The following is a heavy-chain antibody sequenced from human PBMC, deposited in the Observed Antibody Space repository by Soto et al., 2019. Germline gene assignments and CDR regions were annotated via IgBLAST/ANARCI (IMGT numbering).Heavy chain of an antibody. J-gene: IGHJ6*02. Sequence: GESLKISCRGSGYRCTSYWIGWVRQMPGKGLEWMGIIYPGDSDTRYSPSFQGQVTISADKSISTAYLQWSSLKASDTAMYYCAGGGVRGVITRTRDYYGMDVWGQGTTVTVS. V-gene: IGHV5-51*01. CDR2: IYPGDSDT. CDR3: AGGGVRGVITRTRDYYGMDV. D-gene: IGHD3-10*01. CDR1: GYRCTSYW.